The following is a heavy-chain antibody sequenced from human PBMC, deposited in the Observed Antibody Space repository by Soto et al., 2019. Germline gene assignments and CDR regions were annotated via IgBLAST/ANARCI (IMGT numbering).Heavy chain of an antibody. CDR1: GGSISSGGYS. CDR2: IYHSGST. Sequence: SETLSLTCAVSGGSISSGGYSWSWIRQPPGKGLEWIGYIYHSGSTYYNPSLKSRVTISVDRSKNQFSLKLSSVTAADTAVYYCARGREYYDFWSGYYDYYGMDVWGQGTTVTVSS. CDR3: ARGREYYDFWSGYYDYYGMDV. V-gene: IGHV4-30-2*01. D-gene: IGHD3-3*01. J-gene: IGHJ6*02.